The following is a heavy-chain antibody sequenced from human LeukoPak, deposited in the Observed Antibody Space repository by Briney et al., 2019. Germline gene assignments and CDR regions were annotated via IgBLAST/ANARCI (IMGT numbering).Heavy chain of an antibody. CDR2: MNPNSGNT. D-gene: IGHD1-26*01. J-gene: IGHJ4*02. Sequence: ASVKVSCKASGYTFTSYDINWVRQATGQGLEWMGSMNPNSGNTGYAQKFRGRVTMTRNTSISTAYMELSSLRSEDTAVYYCARGPWEIDEEDYWGQGTLVTVSS. CDR1: GYTFTSYD. V-gene: IGHV1-8*01. CDR3: ARGPWEIDEEDY.